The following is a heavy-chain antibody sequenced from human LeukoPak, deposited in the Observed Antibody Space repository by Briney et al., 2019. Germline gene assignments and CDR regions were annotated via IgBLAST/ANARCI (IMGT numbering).Heavy chain of an antibody. D-gene: IGHD3-3*01. Sequence: SETLSLTCAIYRGSFSGYYWSWIRQPPGKGLEWIGEINHSGSTNYHPSLKSRLTISVDTSKIQFSLKLSSVTAADTAVYYCARDDFWSGFNWFDPWGQGTLVTVSS. J-gene: IGHJ5*02. CDR2: INHSGST. CDR1: RGSFSGYY. V-gene: IGHV4-34*01. CDR3: ARDDFWSGFNWFDP.